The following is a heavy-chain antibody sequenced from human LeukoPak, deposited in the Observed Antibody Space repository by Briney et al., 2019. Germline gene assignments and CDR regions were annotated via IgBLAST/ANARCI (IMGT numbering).Heavy chain of an antibody. CDR1: GFTFSSNA. CDR3: AKCGDHGSSWPYPPYYFDS. J-gene: IGHJ4*02. CDR2: ISAGGDIT. Sequence: GGSLGLSCAASGFTFSSNAMCWVRQAPGKGLEWVSGISAGGDITYYADSVKGRFSISRDSSKNTLNLQMSSLRAEDTAIYYCAKCGDHGSSWPYPPYYFDSWGQGTLVAVSS. V-gene: IGHV3-23*01. D-gene: IGHD6-13*01.